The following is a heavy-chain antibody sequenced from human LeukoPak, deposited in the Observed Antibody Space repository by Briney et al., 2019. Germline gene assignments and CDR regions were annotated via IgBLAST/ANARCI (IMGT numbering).Heavy chain of an antibody. D-gene: IGHD3-22*01. J-gene: IGHJ5*02. Sequence: WASVKVSCKASGGTFSSYAISWVRQAPGQGLEWMGRIIPILGIANYAQKFQGRVTITADESTSTAYMELSSLRSEDTAVYYCARSDASSGYTPGPWGQGTLVTVSS. CDR2: IIPILGIA. V-gene: IGHV1-69*04. CDR3: ARSDASSGYTPGP. CDR1: GGTFSSYA.